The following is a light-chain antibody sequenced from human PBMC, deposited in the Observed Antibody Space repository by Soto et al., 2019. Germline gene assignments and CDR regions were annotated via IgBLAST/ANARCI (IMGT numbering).Light chain of an antibody. Sequence: ALTQPASVSGSPGQSITISCTGTSSDVGGYNYVSWYQQHPGKAPKLMIFDVSNRPSGVSNRFSASKSGNTASLTISGLRAEDEADYYCSSYTSSSTVIFGGGTKVTVL. CDR2: DVS. V-gene: IGLV2-14*01. J-gene: IGLJ2*01. CDR1: SSDVGGYNY. CDR3: SSYTSSSTVI.